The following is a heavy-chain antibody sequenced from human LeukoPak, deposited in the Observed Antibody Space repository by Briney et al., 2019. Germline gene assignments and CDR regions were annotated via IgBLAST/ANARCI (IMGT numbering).Heavy chain of an antibody. CDR2: IYWNDDK. D-gene: IGHD6-6*01. V-gene: IGHV2-5*01. CDR3: AVRAYSSPSGSNWFDP. Sequence: SGPTLVKPTQTLTLTCTFSGFSLSTSGVGVGWIRQPPGKALEWLALIYWNDDKRYSPFLKSRVTITKDTSKNQVVLTMTNMDPVDTATYYCAVRAYSSPSGSNWFDPWGQGTLVTVSS. J-gene: IGHJ5*02. CDR1: GFSLSTSGVG.